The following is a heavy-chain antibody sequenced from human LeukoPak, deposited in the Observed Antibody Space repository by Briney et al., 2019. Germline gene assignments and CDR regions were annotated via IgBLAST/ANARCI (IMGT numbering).Heavy chain of an antibody. CDR1: GFTFSTYG. D-gene: IGHD3-16*01. V-gene: IGHV3-30*02. CDR2: ILNDGRKK. CDR3: AKDSAFGGEDS. J-gene: IGHJ4*02. Sequence: GGSLRLSCAASGFTFSTYGMHWVRQAPGKGLEWVAFILNDGRKKYYTDSVKGRFTISRDNSKNTLFLQMNSLRAEDTAVYYCAKDSAFGGEDSWGQGTLVTVSS.